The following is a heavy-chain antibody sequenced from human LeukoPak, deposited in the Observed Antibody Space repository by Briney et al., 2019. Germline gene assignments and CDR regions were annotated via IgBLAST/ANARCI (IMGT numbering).Heavy chain of an antibody. Sequence: PSETLSLTCAVYGGSFSGYYWSWIRQPPGKGLEWIGEINHSGSTNYNPSLKSRVTISVDTSKNQFSPKLSSVTAADTAVYYCARGPGDIVVVVAATPFDYWGQGTLVTVSS. CDR2: INHSGST. J-gene: IGHJ4*02. CDR1: GGSFSGYY. D-gene: IGHD2-15*01. CDR3: ARGPGDIVVVVAATPFDY. V-gene: IGHV4-34*01.